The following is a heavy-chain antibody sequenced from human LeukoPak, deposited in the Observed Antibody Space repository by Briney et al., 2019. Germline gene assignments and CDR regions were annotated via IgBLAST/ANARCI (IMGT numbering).Heavy chain of an antibody. D-gene: IGHD6-19*01. CDR3: ARHRPHTDSNSVADYYFDY. V-gene: IGHV5-51*01. J-gene: IGHJ4*02. Sequence: GESLKISCKGSGYSFTTYWIGWVRQMPGKGLEWMGITYPGDSDTKYSPSFQGQVTISADKAISTAYLQWSNLKASGTAMYYCARHRPHTDSNSVADYYFDYWGQGTLVTVSS. CDR1: GYSFTTYW. CDR2: TYPGDSDT.